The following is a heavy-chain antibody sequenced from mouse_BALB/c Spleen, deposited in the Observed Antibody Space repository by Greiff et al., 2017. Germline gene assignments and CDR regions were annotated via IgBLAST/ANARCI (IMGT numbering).Heavy chain of an antibody. J-gene: IGHJ3*01. D-gene: IGHD2-14*01. CDR1: GFSLTSYG. CDR3: AREGVRTWFAY. V-gene: IGHV2-9*02. CDR2: IWAGGST. Sequence: VNVVESGPGLVAPSQSLSITCTVSGFSLTSYGVHWVRQPPGKGLEWLGVIWAGGSTNYNSALMSRLSISKDNSKSQVFLKMNSLQTDDTAMYYCAREGVRTWFAYWGQGTLVSVSA.